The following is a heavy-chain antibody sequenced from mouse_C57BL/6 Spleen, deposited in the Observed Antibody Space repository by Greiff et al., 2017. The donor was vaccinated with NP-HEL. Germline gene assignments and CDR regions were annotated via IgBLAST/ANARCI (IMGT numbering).Heavy chain of an antibody. CDR3: ARTAQATNAMDY. CDR2: IHPSDSDT. V-gene: IGHV1-74*01. J-gene: IGHJ4*01. Sequence: QVQLQQPGAELVKPGASVKVSCKASGYTFTSYWMHWVKQRPGQGLEWIGRIHPSDSDTNYNQKFKGKATLTVDKSSSTAYMQLSSLTSEDSAVYYWARTAQATNAMDYWGQGTSVTVSS. D-gene: IGHD3-2*02. CDR1: GYTFTSYW.